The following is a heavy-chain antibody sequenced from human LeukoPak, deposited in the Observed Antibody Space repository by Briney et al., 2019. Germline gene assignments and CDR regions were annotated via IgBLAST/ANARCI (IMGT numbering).Heavy chain of an antibody. Sequence: PGGSLRLSCAASGFTFSSYSMNWVRQPPGEGLEWVSSISSSRSYIYYADSVKGRFTISRDNAKNSLYLQMNSLRAEDTAVYYCARDGLGYCSSTSCYHGGWGQGTLVTVSS. CDR1: GFTFSSYS. CDR2: ISSSRSYI. CDR3: ARDGLGYCSSTSCYHGG. V-gene: IGHV3-21*01. D-gene: IGHD2-2*01. J-gene: IGHJ4*02.